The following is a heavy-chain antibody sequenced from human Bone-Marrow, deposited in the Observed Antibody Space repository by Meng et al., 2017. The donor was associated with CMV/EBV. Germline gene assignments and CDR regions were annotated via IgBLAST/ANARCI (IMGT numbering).Heavy chain of an antibody. Sequence: ASVKVSCKASGYTFTGYYMHWVRQAPGQGLEWMGWINPNSGGTNYAQKFQGRVTMTRDTSISTAYMELSRLRSDDTAVYYCARGGGPVAGRGRNWFDPWGQGTLVTVSS. D-gene: IGHD6-19*01. CDR3: ARGGGPVAGRGRNWFDP. V-gene: IGHV1-2*02. CDR1: GYTFTGYY. J-gene: IGHJ5*02. CDR2: INPNSGGT.